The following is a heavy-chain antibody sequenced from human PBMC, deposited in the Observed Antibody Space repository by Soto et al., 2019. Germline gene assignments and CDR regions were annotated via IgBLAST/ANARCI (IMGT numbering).Heavy chain of an antibody. CDR1: GGTFSSYA. V-gene: IGHV1-69*06. CDR3: ARANTMVRGVPYYYYYGMDV. D-gene: IGHD3-10*01. Sequence: SVKVSCKASGGTFSSYAISWVRQAPGQGLEWMGGIIPIFGTANYAQKFQGRVTITADKSTSTAYMELSSLRSEDTAVYYCARANTMVRGVPYYYYYGMDVWGQGTTVTVSS. J-gene: IGHJ6*02. CDR2: IIPIFGTA.